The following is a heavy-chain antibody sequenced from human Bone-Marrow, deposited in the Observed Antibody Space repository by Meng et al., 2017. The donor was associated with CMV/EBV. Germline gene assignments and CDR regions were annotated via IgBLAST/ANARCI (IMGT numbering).Heavy chain of an antibody. CDR1: GFTFSSYA. D-gene: IGHD6-13*01. CDR2: IYSGGSST. CDR3: AKDREDIAAASYGFDY. J-gene: IGHJ4*02. V-gene: IGHV3-23*03. Sequence: GESLKISCAASGFTFSSYAMSWVRQAPGKGLEWVSVIYSGGSSTYYADSVKVRFTISRDNSKNTLYLQMNSLRAEDTAVYYCAKDREDIAAASYGFDYWGQGTLVTVSS.